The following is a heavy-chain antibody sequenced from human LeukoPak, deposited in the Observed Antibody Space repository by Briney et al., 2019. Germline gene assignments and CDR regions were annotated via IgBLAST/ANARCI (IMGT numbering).Heavy chain of an antibody. D-gene: IGHD5-18*01. J-gene: IGHJ3*02. CDR3: AKGSGTDRYSYDI. CDR2: INPGGGST. V-gene: IGHV1-46*01. Sequence: ATVKVSCKASGYTFTSYYMHWVRQAPGQGLEWMGIINPGGGSTSYAQKFQGRVTMTRDTSINTVYMELTSLRSDDTAVYYCAKGSGTDRYSYDIWGQGTKVTVSS. CDR1: GYTFTSYY.